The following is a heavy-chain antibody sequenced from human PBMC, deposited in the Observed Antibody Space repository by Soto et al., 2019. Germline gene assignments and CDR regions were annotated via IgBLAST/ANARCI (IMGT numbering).Heavy chain of an antibody. D-gene: IGHD3-9*01. CDR3: AKDLTLTEPRDAFDI. J-gene: IGHJ3*02. CDR1: GFTFSSYA. Sequence: GSLRLSCAASGFTFSSYAMTWVRQVPGKGLEWVSAISGTGDSTYYSDSVKGRFTISRDNSKNTLFLQINSLRAEDTALYYCAKDLTLTEPRDAFDIWGQGTMVTVSS. V-gene: IGHV3-23*01. CDR2: ISGTGDST.